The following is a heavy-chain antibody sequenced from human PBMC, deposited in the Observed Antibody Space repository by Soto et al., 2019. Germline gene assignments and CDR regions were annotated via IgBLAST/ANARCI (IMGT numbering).Heavy chain of an antibody. J-gene: IGHJ4*02. CDR2: ISSSGSTI. CDR3: ARDSILDY. V-gene: IGHV3-48*03. Sequence: PGGSLRLSCAASGSTFSSYAMNWVRQAPGRGLEWVSYISSSGSTIYYADSVKGRFTISRDNAKNSLYLQMNSLRVEDTAVYFCARDSILDYWGQGTPVTVSS. CDR1: GSTFSSYA.